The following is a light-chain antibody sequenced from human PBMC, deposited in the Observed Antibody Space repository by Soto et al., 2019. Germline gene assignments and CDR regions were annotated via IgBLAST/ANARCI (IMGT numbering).Light chain of an antibody. J-gene: IGKJ2*01. Sequence: DIQMTQSPSTLSASVGDRVTITCRASQSINIWLAWYQQKPGKPPKLLVYKASTLQSGVPSRFSGSGSGTEFTLTISSLQPDDSATYYCLQYNHYRSYTFGQGTKLEIK. CDR3: LQYNHYRSYT. V-gene: IGKV1-5*03. CDR2: KAS. CDR1: QSINIW.